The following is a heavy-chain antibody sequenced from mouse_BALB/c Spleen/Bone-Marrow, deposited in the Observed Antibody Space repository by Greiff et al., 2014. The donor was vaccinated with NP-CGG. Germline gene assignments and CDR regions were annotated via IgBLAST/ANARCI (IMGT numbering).Heavy chain of an antibody. D-gene: IGHD2-4*01. CDR1: GFNIKDTY. J-gene: IGHJ1*01. CDR3: ATMITDWYFDV. Sequence: VQLQQSGAELVKPGASVKLSCTASGFNIKDTYMHWVKQRHEQGLEWIGRIDPANGNTKYDPKFQGKATITADTSSNTAYLQLSILTSEDTAVYYCATMITDWYFDVWGAGTTVTVSS. V-gene: IGHV14-3*02. CDR2: IDPANGNT.